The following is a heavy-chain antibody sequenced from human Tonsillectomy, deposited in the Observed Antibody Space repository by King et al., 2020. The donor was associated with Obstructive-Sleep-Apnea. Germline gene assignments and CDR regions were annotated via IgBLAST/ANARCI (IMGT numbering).Heavy chain of an antibody. J-gene: IGHJ4*02. V-gene: IGHV5-10-1*01. D-gene: IGHD3-10*01. CDR3: ASPQVGSWYFDY. CDR2: IGPRDSES. Sequence: VQLVESGAEVKKPGESLRISCKDSGDRSASYWISWVRQIPGKGLEWMGRIGPRDSESNYSPAFQGHVTISVDTSINTAYLQWSSLKASDTAMYYCASPQVGSWYFDYWGQGTLVTVSS. CDR1: GDRSASYW.